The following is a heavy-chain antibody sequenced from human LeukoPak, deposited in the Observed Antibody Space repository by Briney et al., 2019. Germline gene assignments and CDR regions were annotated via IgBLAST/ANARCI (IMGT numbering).Heavy chain of an antibody. CDR1: GYSISSGYY. J-gene: IGHJ4*02. CDR2: IYHSGST. Sequence: PSETLSLTCDVSGYSISSGYYWGWIRQPPGKGLEWIGSIYHSGSTYYNPSLNSRVXXSVDTSKNQFSLKLSSVTAADTAVYYCASLPLGDWGQGTLVTVSS. CDR3: ASLPLGD. V-gene: IGHV4-38-2*01.